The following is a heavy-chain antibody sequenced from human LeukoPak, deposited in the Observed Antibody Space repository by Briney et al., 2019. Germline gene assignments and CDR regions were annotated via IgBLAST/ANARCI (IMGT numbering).Heavy chain of an antibody. CDR3: ARGGCSNPSCLAD. CDR1: GFTLSNYY. D-gene: IGHD2-2*01. CDR2: LINHDTTA. J-gene: IGHJ4*02. V-gene: IGHV3-74*01. Sequence: GGSLRLSCAASGFTLSNYYMHWVRQPPGKGLVWVSRLINHDTTATYADSVKGRFTISRDNAKNTLYQQMNSLRADDTAVYYCARGGCSNPSCLADWGQGILVTVSS.